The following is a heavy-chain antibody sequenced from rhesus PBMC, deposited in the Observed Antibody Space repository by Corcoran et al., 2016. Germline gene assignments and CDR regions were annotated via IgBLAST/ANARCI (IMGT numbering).Heavy chain of an antibody. Sequence: QLQLQESGPGLVKPSETLSLTCAVSGGSISSNYWSWIRQPPGKGLEWIGRISGHGGSTDYNPSLKSRVTLSTDTSKNQFSRKLSSVTAADTAVYYCARGATGYYPAHYFDYWGQGVLVTVSS. CDR2: ISGHGGST. J-gene: IGHJ4*01. V-gene: IGHV4-173*01. CDR1: GGSISSNY. D-gene: IGHD3-3*01. CDR3: ARGATGYYPAHYFDY.